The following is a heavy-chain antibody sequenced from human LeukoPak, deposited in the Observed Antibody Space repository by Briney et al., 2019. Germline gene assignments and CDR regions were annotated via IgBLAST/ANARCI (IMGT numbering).Heavy chain of an antibody. V-gene: IGHV1-8*01. J-gene: IGHJ5*02. Sequence: VASVKVSCKASGFTFTSYDINWVRQAGGQGLEWMGWMNPNNGNTGYAQKFQGRATMTRDTSISTAYMELRGLRSEDTAVYYCVRDGEGVAISVNYWFDPWGQGTLVTVSS. CDR3: VRDGEGVAISVNYWFDP. D-gene: IGHD3-10*01. CDR1: GFTFTSYD. CDR2: MNPNNGNT.